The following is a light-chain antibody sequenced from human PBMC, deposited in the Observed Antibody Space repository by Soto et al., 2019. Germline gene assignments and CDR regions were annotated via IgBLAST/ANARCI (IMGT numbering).Light chain of an antibody. CDR3: QQYGSSPWT. CDR1: QSVSRSY. CDR2: GAS. J-gene: IGKJ1*01. Sequence: MVLSQSSVTLSVSPGERATLSCRASQSVSRSYLAWYQQKPGQAPRLLIYGASSRATGIPDRFSGSGSGTEFTLTISRLEPQDFAVYYCQQYGSSPWTFGQGTKVDIK. V-gene: IGKV3-20*01.